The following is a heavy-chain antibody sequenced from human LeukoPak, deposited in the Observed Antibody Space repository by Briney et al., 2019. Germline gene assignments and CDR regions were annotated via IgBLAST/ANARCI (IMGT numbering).Heavy chain of an antibody. CDR3: ARDRGGGGIFDY. D-gene: IGHD3-10*01. CDR1: RVTLSSYS. V-gene: IGHV3-48*01. J-gene: IGHJ4*02. CDR2: ISSSSSTI. Sequence: GGSLRLSCAASRVTLSSYSMNWVRQAPGKGLGWVSYISSSSSTIYYADSVKGRFTIYRDNAKNSLYLQMNSLRAEDTAVYYCARDRGGGGIFDYWGQGTVVTVSS.